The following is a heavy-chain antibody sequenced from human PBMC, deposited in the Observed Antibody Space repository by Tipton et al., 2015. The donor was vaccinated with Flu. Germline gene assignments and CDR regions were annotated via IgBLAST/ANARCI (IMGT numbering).Heavy chain of an antibody. J-gene: IGHJ5*02. D-gene: IGHD4-11*01. Sequence: LRLSCTVSGASITTSVYYWGWIRQFPGKGLEWIGTVSRTGSTIYNPSLKSRVTLSIDTSKNQFSLKMKSVTATDMAVYYCARRDYSNYVSDPKSWFDPWGQGTLVAVSS. CDR1: GASITTSVYY. V-gene: IGHV4-39*07. CDR2: VSRTGST. CDR3: ARRDYSNYVSDPKSWFDP.